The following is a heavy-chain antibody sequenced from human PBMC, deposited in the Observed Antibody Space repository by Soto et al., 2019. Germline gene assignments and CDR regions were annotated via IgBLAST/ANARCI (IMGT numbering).Heavy chain of an antibody. CDR2: TRNKANSYTT. V-gene: IGHV3-72*01. CDR1: GFSFSDYY. J-gene: IGHJ6*02. Sequence: GGSLRLSCAVSGFSFSDYYMDWVRQAPGKGLEWVGRTRNKANSYTTQYAASVKGRFTISRDDSKNLMYLQMNSLKNEDTAVYYCVRGFHGMDVWGQGTTVTVSS. CDR3: VRGFHGMDV.